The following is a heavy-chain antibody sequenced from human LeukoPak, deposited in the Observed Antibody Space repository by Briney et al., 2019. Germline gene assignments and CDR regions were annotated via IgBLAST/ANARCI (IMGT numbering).Heavy chain of an antibody. CDR3: ATSSSWSLRYFQH. Sequence: GGYLRLSCAPSGFTFSSYAMHWVRQAPGKGLEYVSAISSNGGSTYYANSVKGRFTISRDNSKNTLYLQMGSLRAEDMAVYYCATSSSWSLRYFQHWGQGTLVTVSS. D-gene: IGHD6-13*01. V-gene: IGHV3-64*01. CDR1: GFTFSSYA. CDR2: ISSNGGST. J-gene: IGHJ1*01.